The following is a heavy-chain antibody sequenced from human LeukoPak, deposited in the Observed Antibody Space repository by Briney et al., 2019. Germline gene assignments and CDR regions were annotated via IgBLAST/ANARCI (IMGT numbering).Heavy chain of an antibody. CDR2: IRSKAHSYST. Sequence: PGGSLRLSCAASGFTFSSSAMHWVRQASGKGLEWVGRIRSKAHSYSTAYAASVKGRFTISRDDSKKTAYLQMNSMKTEDTAVYYCTRHGGRDYYDSSADAFDIWGEGRIVIVYS. V-gene: IGHV3-73*01. CDR1: GFTFSSSA. D-gene: IGHD3-22*01. J-gene: IGHJ3*02. CDR3: TRHGGRDYYDSSADAFDI.